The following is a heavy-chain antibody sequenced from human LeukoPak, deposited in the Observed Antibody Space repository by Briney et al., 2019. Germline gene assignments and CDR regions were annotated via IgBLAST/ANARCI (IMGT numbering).Heavy chain of an antibody. V-gene: IGHV3-23*01. CDR1: GITFTKAW. J-gene: IGHJ6*02. D-gene: IGHD2-2*01. Sequence: PGGSLRLSCAASGITFTKAWMSWVRQAPGKGLEWVSAISGSGGSTYYADSVKGRFTISRDNSKNTLYLQMNSLRAEDTAVYYCAKAPGYCSSTSCYGALGMDVWGQGTTVTVSS. CDR2: ISGSGGST. CDR3: AKAPGYCSSTSCYGALGMDV.